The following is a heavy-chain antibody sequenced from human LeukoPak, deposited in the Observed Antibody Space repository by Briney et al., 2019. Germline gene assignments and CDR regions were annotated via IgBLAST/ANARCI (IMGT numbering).Heavy chain of an antibody. V-gene: IGHV1-69*06. J-gene: IGHJ5*02. CDR1: GGTFSSYA. CDR2: IIPIFGTA. D-gene: IGHD3-3*01. CDR3: ARMAGPLRFLEWSLPGNWFDP. Sequence: GASVKVSCKASGGTFSSYAISWVRQAPGQGLEWMGGIIPIFGTANYAQKFQGRVTITADKSTSTAYMELSSLRSEDTAVYYCARMAGPLRFLEWSLPGNWFDPWGQGTLVTVSS.